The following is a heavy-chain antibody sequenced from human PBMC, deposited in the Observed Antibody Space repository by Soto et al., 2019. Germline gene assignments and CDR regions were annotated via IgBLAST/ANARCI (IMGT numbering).Heavy chain of an antibody. D-gene: IGHD2-15*01. CDR3: ARDLTICSGGSCYWGYYYGMDV. V-gene: IGHV3-21*01. CDR1: GFTFSSYS. J-gene: IGHJ6*02. CDR2: ISSSSSYI. Sequence: GGSLRLSCAASGFTFSSYSMNWVRQAPGKGLEWVSSISSSSSYIYYADSVKGRFTISRDNAKNSLYLQMNSLRAEDTAVYYCARDLTICSGGSCYWGYYYGMDVWGQRTTVTVSS.